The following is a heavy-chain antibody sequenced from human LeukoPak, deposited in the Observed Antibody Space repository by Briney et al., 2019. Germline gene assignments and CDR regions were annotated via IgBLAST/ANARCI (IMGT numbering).Heavy chain of an antibody. Sequence: GRSLRLSCAASGFTFSSYAMHWVRQAPGKGLEWVAVISYDGSNKYYADSVKGRFTISRDNSKNTLYLQMNSLRAEDTAVYYCARSALGYCSSTSSLYAFDIWGQGTMVTVSS. J-gene: IGHJ3*02. D-gene: IGHD2-2*01. CDR2: ISYDGSNK. CDR1: GFTFSSYA. CDR3: ARSALGYCSSTSSLYAFDI. V-gene: IGHV3-30*04.